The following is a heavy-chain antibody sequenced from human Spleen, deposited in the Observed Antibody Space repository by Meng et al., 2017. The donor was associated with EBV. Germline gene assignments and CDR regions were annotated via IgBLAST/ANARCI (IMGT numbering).Heavy chain of an antibody. Sequence: QIVESGTGGKKPGPSLRLPCKAAGYTFTNYVIHWVRQAPGQGLQWMGWVITDNGNTEYSQKFQDRLTIIRDTFATTTYMELSSLTSEDTALYYCARDRDGYNGLDYWGQGTLVTVSS. CDR2: VITDNGNT. J-gene: IGHJ4*02. V-gene: IGHV1-3*04. D-gene: IGHD5-24*01. CDR3: ARDRDGYNGLDY. CDR1: GYTFTNYV.